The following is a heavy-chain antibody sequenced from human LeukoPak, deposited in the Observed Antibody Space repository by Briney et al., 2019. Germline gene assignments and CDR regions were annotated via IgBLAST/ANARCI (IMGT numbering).Heavy chain of an antibody. V-gene: IGHV3-23*01. CDR2: ISGSGGST. Sequence: PGGSLRLSCAASGFTFSSYAMSWVRQAPGKGLEWVSAISGSGGSTYYADSVKGRFTISRDNSKNTLYLQMNSLRAEDTAVYYCAKVHKRDGYYIDYYYYYMDVWGKGTTVTVSS. CDR3: AKVHKRDGYYIDYYYYYMDV. J-gene: IGHJ6*03. D-gene: IGHD5-24*01. CDR1: GFTFSSYA.